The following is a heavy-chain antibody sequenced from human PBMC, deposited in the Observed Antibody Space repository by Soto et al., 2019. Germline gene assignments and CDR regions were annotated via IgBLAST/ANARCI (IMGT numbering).Heavy chain of an antibody. V-gene: IGHV3-49*03. CDR2: IRSKAYGGTT. Sequence: GGSLRLSCTASGFTFGDYAMSWFRQAPGKGLEWVGFIRSKAYGGTTEYAASVKGRFTIPRDESKSIAYLQMNSLKTEDTAVYYCTGMTTVTDYWGQGTLVTVSS. CDR3: TGMTTVTDY. CDR1: GFTFGDYA. J-gene: IGHJ4*02. D-gene: IGHD4-17*01.